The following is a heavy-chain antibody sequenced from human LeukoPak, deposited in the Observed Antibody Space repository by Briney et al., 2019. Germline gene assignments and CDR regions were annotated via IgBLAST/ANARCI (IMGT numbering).Heavy chain of an antibody. CDR3: ARDLPWTNQLIAVAGKNWFDP. CDR1: GYTFTGYY. Sequence: ASVSVSCTASGYTFTGYYMHWVRQAPGQGLEWMGWINPNSGGTNYAQKFQGRVTMTRDTSISTAYMELSRLRSDDTAVYYCARDLPWTNQLIAVAGKNWFDPWGQGTLVTVSS. J-gene: IGHJ5*02. D-gene: IGHD6-19*01. CDR2: INPNSGGT. V-gene: IGHV1-2*02.